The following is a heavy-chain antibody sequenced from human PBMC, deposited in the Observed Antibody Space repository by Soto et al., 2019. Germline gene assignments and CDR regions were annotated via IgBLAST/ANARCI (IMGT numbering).Heavy chain of an antibody. CDR2: INHSGST. J-gene: IGHJ4*02. Sequence: PSETLSLTCAVYGGSFSGYYWSWIRQPPGKGLEWIGEINHSGSTNYNPSLKSRVTISVDTSKNQFSLKLSSVTAADTAVYYCARVGPIVLMVYEDYFDYWGQGTLVTVSS. CDR1: GGSFSGYY. CDR3: ARVGPIVLMVYEDYFDY. V-gene: IGHV4-34*01. D-gene: IGHD2-8*01.